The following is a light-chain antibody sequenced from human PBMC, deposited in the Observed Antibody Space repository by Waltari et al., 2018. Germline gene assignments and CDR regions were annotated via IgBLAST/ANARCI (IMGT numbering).Light chain of an antibody. CDR1: QTNREY. J-gene: IGKJ4*01. CDR2: GAS. V-gene: IGKV1-39*01. CDR3: QQSYT. Sequence: DIEMTQSPSSLSASVGESVTITCRGSQTNREYLNWYQQKPGKAPKLLIYGASSLQSGVPSRFSGSGSGTDFTFSITSLQPEDSATYYCQQSYTFGGGTKVEIK.